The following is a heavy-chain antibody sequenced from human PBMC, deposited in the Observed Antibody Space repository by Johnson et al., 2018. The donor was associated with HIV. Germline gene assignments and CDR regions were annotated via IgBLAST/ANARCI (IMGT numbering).Heavy chain of an antibody. CDR1: GFTFDDYG. J-gene: IGHJ3*02. CDR2: INWNGGST. D-gene: IGHD4-17*01. Sequence: VQLVESGGGVVRPGGSLRLSCAASGFTFDDYGMSWVRKAPGKGLEWVSGINWNGGSTGSVDSVKGRFTISRDNSKNTLYLQMNSLRAEDTAVYYCARVRSSGPWVNDAFDIWGQGTMVTVSS. V-gene: IGHV3-20*04. CDR3: ARVRSSGPWVNDAFDI.